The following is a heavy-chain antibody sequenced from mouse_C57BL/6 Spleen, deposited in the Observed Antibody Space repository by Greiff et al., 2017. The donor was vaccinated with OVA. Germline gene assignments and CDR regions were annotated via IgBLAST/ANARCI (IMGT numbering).Heavy chain of an antibody. D-gene: IGHD1-1*01. CDR1: GYTFTDYN. Sequence: EVQLVKSGPELVKPGASVKMSCKASGYTFTDYNMHWVKQSHGKSLEWIGYINPNNGGTSYNQKFKGKATLTVNKSSSTAYMELRSLTSEDSAVYYCAREHYYGSAMDYWGQGTSVTVSS. CDR2: INPNNGGT. J-gene: IGHJ4*01. CDR3: AREHYYGSAMDY. V-gene: IGHV1-22*01.